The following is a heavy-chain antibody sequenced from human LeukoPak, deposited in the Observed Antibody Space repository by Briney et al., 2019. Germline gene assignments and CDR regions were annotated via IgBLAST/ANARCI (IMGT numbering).Heavy chain of an antibody. Sequence: GGSLRLSCAASGFTFSSYAMSWVRQAPGKGLEWVSAISGSGGSTYYADSAKGRFTISRDNSKNTLYLQMNSLRAEDTAVYYCARHRSSWLIDYWGQGTLVTVSS. J-gene: IGHJ4*02. CDR3: ARHRSSWLIDY. CDR2: ISGSGGST. V-gene: IGHV3-23*01. CDR1: GFTFSSYA. D-gene: IGHD6-6*01.